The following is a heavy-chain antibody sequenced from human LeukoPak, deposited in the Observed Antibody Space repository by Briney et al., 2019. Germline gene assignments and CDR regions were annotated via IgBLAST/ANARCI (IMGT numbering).Heavy chain of an antibody. J-gene: IGHJ3*02. V-gene: IGHV4-4*07. D-gene: IGHD3-22*01. CDR3: ARNPIYYDSSGYPLRAFDI. CDR1: GGSISSYY. Sequence: SETLSLTCTVSGGSISSYYWSWIRQPAGKGLEWIGRIYTSGSTNYNPSLKSRVTMSVDTSKNQFSLKLSSVTAADTAVYYCARNPIYYDSSGYPLRAFDIRGQGTMVTVSS. CDR2: IYTSGST.